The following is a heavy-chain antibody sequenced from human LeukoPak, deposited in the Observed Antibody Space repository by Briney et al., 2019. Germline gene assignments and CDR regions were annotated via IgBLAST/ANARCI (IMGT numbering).Heavy chain of an antibody. V-gene: IGHV3-30*18. CDR1: GFTLRSYG. CDR2: ISYDGSNK. J-gene: IGHJ4*02. D-gene: IGHD4-11*01. Sequence: GSLRLFCCASGFTLRSYGMHWVQQASSQGLEWVAVISYDGSNKYYADSVKGRFTISRDNSKNTLYLQMNSLRAEDTAVYYCAKFSMTTEHDYWGQGTLVTVSS. CDR3: AKFSMTTEHDY.